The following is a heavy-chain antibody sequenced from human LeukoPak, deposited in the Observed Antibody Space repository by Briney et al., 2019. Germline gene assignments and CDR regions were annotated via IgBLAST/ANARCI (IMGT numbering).Heavy chain of an antibody. D-gene: IGHD3-3*01. J-gene: IGHJ4*02. Sequence: GASVKVSCKASGGTFSSYAISWVRQAPGQGLEWMGGIIPIFGTANYAQKFQGRVTITADESTSTAYMELSSLRSEDTAVYYCARVLGIFGVVTYFDYGGQGTLVTVSS. CDR2: IIPIFGTA. CDR3: ARVLGIFGVVTYFDY. V-gene: IGHV1-69*13. CDR1: GGTFSSYA.